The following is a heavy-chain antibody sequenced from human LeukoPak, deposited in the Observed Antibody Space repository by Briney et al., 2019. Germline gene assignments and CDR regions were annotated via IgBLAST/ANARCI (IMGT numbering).Heavy chain of an antibody. V-gene: IGHV4-34*01. D-gene: IGHD5/OR15-5a*01. CDR1: GGSFSGYY. CDR3: ATLVSTRYYFDY. J-gene: IGHJ4*02. CDR2: INHSGST. Sequence: SETLSLTCAVYGGSFSGYYWSWIRQPPGKGLEWIGEINHSGSTYYNPSLKSRVTISVDTSKNQFSLKLSSVTAADTAVYFCATLVSTRYYFDYWGQGTLVTVSS.